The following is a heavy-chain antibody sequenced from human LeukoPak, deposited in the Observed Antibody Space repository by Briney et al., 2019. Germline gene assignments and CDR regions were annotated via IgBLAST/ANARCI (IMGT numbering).Heavy chain of an antibody. CDR1: GDSIIGSY. J-gene: IGHJ4*02. CDR3: ARRRYYDSSGYNPTYYFDY. CDR2: IYYSVDT. D-gene: IGHD3-22*01. V-gene: IGHV4-59*01. Sequence: TSETLSLTCAVSGDSIIGSYWSWIRQAPGKGLEWIGYIYYSVDTDYNPSLKSRVTISVDMSKKQISLRLTSVTAADTAVYYCARRRYYDSSGYNPTYYFDYWGQGILVPVSS.